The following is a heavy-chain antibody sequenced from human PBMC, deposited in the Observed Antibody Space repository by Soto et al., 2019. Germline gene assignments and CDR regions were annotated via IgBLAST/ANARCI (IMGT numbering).Heavy chain of an antibody. D-gene: IGHD6-13*01. J-gene: IGHJ6*02. Sequence: SETLSLTCTVSGGSISSSSYYWGWIRQPPGKGLEWIGSIYYSGSTYYNPSLKSRVTISVDTSKNQFSLKLSSVTAADTAVYYCLRIAAAGLNYYGMDVWGQGTTVTAP. V-gene: IGHV4-39*01. CDR2: IYYSGST. CDR3: LRIAAAGLNYYGMDV. CDR1: GGSISSSSYY.